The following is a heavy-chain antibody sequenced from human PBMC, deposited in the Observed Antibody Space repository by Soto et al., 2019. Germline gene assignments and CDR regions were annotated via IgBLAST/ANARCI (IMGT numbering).Heavy chain of an antibody. J-gene: IGHJ6*02. CDR1: GFTVSSNY. CDR2: IYSGGST. CDR3: ARGYYDCGRGYLYYYYGMDV. D-gene: IGHD3-3*01. Sequence: GGSLRLSCAASGFTVSSNYMSWVRQAPGKGLEWVSVIYSGGSTYYADSVKGRFTISRDNSKNTLYLQMNSLRAEDTAVYYCARGYYDCGRGYLYYYYGMDVWGQGTTVTVTS. V-gene: IGHV3-53*01.